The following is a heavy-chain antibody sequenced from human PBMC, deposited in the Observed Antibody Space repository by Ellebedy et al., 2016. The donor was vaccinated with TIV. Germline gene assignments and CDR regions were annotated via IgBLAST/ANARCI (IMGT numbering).Heavy chain of an antibody. V-gene: IGHV3-30*03. CDR3: ARDGGAY. D-gene: IGHD3-10*01. J-gene: IGHJ4*02. CDR1: GFTFSSYG. CDR2: ISYEGSNK. Sequence: GESLKISXAASGFTFSSYGMHWVRQAPGKGLEWLAVISYEGSNKHYADSVKGRFTISRDNFKNTLYLQMNSLTAEDTAVYYCARDGGAYWGQGTLVTVSS.